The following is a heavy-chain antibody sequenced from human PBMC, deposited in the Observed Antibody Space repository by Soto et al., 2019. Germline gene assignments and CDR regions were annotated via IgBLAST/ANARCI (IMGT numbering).Heavy chain of an antibody. CDR3: ARDREYSSSWELADY. CDR1: GYTFTRYG. D-gene: IGHD6-13*01. CDR2: NGTYNGNT. Sequence: ASVKVSCKASGYTFTRYGINWVRQAPGQGLEWMGWNGTYNGNTHHAQKLQGRVTMTTDISTSTAYMELRSLRSDDTAVYYCARDREYSSSWELADYWGQGPLVTVS. J-gene: IGHJ4*02. V-gene: IGHV1-18*04.